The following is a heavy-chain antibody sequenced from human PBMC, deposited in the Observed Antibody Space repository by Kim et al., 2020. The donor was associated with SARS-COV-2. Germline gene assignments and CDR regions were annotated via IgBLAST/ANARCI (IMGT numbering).Heavy chain of an antibody. CDR1: GFTFSSYG. J-gene: IGHJ4*02. D-gene: IGHD6-6*01. CDR3: ARDFLTTYGSSIAAPWEGDY. Sequence: GGSLRLSCAASGFTFSSYGMHWVRQAPGKGLEWVAVIWYDGSNKYYADSVKGRFTISRDKSKNTLYLQMNSLRAEDTAVYYCARDFLTTYGSSIAAPWEGDYWGQGTLFTVSS. CDR2: IWYDGSNK. V-gene: IGHV3-33*01.